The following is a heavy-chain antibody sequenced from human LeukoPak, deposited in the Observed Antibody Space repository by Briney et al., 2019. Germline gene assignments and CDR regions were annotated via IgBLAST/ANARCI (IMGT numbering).Heavy chain of an antibody. D-gene: IGHD1-26*01. V-gene: IGHV3-43*02. CDR1: GFTFDDYA. CDR3: AKAARKSGSYYKH. J-gene: IGHJ4*02. Sequence: GGSLRLSCAASGFTFDDYAMHWVRQAPGKGLEWVSLISGDGGSTYYADSVKGRFTISRDNSKNSLYLQMNSLSTEDTALYYCAKAARKSGSYYKHWGQGTLVTVSS. CDR2: ISGDGGST.